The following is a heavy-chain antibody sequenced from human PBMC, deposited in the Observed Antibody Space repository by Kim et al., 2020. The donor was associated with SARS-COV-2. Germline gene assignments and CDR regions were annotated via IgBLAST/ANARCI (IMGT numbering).Heavy chain of an antibody. V-gene: IGHV1-69*13. CDR1: GGTFSSYA. D-gene: IGHD5-18*01. J-gene: IGHJ6*02. Sequence: SVKVSCKASGGTFSSYAISWVRQAPGQGLEWMGGIIPIFGTANYAQKFQGRVTITADESTSTAYMELSSLRSEDTAVYYCATPTDDVRSGYSYGYRHYYYYYYGMDVWGQGTTVTVSS. CDR3: ATPTDDVRSGYSYGYRHYYYYYYGMDV. CDR2: IIPIFGTA.